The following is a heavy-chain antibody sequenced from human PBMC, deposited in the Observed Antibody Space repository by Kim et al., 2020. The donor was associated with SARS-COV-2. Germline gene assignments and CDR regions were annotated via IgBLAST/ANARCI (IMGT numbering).Heavy chain of an antibody. Sequence: YGASVKGRITISRDKSKNTVYLQMNRPGGEGTAVYYWARGLIVGDTAFGYWGQGTLVTVSS. J-gene: IGHJ4*02. CDR3: ARGLIVGDTAFGY. V-gene: IGHV3-33*01. D-gene: IGHD1-26*01.